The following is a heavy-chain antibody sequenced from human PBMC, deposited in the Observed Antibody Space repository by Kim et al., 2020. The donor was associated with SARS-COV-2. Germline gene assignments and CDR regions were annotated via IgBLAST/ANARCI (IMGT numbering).Heavy chain of an antibody. D-gene: IGHD3-10*01. CDR1: GFTFSSYG. CDR3: AKDGPWFGESRGAFDI. CDR2: ISYDGSNK. Sequence: GGSLRLSCAASGFTFSSYGMHWVRQAPGKGLEWVAVISYDGSNKYYADSVKGRFTISRDNAKNTLYLQMNSLRAEDTAVYYCAKDGPWFGESRGAFDIWGDGKIVTVSS. V-gene: IGHV3-30*18. J-gene: IGHJ3*02.